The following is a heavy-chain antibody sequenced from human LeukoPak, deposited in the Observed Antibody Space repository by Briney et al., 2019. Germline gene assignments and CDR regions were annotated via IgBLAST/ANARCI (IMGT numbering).Heavy chain of an antibody. Sequence: SETLSLTCTVSGDSISTYYWSWIRQPSGKVLEWIGYIYYRVTSDYNPSLKSRVTMSVDMSTRQISLKLSSVTAADTAVYYCARDRYYYDSSGYLFDYWGQGTLVTVSS. CDR1: GDSISTYY. CDR3: ARDRYYYDSSGYLFDY. J-gene: IGHJ4*02. D-gene: IGHD3-22*01. V-gene: IGHV4-59*01. CDR2: IYYRVTS.